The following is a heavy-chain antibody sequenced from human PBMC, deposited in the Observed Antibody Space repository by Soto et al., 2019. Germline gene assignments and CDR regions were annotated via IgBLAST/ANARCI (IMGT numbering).Heavy chain of an antibody. Sequence: PGGSLRLSCAASGFTFSSYGMHWVRQAPGKGLEWVAVIWYDGSNKYYADSVKGRFTISRDNSKNTLYLQMNSLRAEDTAVYYCARAGYSTSWTQPNWLDPWGQGTLVTVYS. D-gene: IGHD6-13*01. CDR3: ARAGYSTSWTQPNWLDP. V-gene: IGHV3-33*01. CDR1: GFTFSSYG. CDR2: IWYDGSNK. J-gene: IGHJ5*02.